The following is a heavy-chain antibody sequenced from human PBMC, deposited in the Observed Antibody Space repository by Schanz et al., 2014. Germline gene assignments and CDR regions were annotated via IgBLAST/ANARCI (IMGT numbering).Heavy chain of an antibody. D-gene: IGHD4-17*01. CDR1: GYTFTSYY. V-gene: IGHV1-46*01. CDR2: INPSGGST. J-gene: IGHJ4*02. CDR3: ARDPYGKHSGDFDY. Sequence: QVQLVQSGAEVKKPGASVKVSCKASGYTFTSYYMHWVRQAPGQGLEWMGIINPSGGSTSYAQKFQGRVTMTRDTSISTAYMELSGLTSDDTAVYFCARDPYGKHSGDFDYWGQGTLVTVSS.